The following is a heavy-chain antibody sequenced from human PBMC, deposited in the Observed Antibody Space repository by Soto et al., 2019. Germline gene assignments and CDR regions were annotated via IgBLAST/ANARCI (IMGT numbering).Heavy chain of an antibody. J-gene: IGHJ4*02. D-gene: IGHD3-10*01. CDR1: GGSISSSSYY. CDR3: ARRGVRGGSDG. Sequence: SATLSLTCTVSGGSISSSSYYWGWIRQPPGKGLEWIGSIYYSGSTYYNPSLKSRVTISVDTSKNQFSLKLSSVTAADTAVYECARRGVRGGSDGWGQGARVTV. CDR2: IYYSGST. V-gene: IGHV4-39*01.